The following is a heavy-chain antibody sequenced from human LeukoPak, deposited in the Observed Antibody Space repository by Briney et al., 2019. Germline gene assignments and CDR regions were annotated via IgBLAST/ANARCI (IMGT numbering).Heavy chain of an antibody. V-gene: IGHV3-23*01. Sequence: AGGSLRLSCAASGFTFSSYAVSWDRQAPGKGLEWVSAISGSGGSTYYADSVKGRFTISRDNSKNTLYLQMNSLRAEDTAVYYCAKDAAWELLLDYWGQGTLVTVSS. J-gene: IGHJ4*02. D-gene: IGHD1-26*01. CDR2: ISGSGGST. CDR1: GFTFSSYA. CDR3: AKDAAWELLLDY.